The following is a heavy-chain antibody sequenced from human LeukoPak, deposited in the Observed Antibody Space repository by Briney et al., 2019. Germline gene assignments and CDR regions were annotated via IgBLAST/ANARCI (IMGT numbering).Heavy chain of an antibody. D-gene: IGHD6-6*01. CDR1: GGSISSYY. J-gene: IGHJ3*02. CDR3: ARHTLVRARNAFDI. CDR2: MYYSGNT. Sequence: SETLSLTCTVSGGSISSYYCSWIRQPPGKGLEWIGYMYYSGNTNYNPSLKSRVTTSVDSSKNQFSLKLSSVTAADTAVYYCARHTLVRARNAFDIWGQGTMVTVSS. V-gene: IGHV4-59*08.